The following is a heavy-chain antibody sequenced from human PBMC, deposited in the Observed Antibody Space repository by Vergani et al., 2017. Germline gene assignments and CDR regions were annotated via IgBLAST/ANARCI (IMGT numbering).Heavy chain of an antibody. J-gene: IGHJ6*02. D-gene: IGHD3-10*01. CDR2: IHHSGDT. Sequence: QVQLQESGPGLLKPSETLTLSCDVSDSSIMTNPYWGWFRPSPGKGLEWIGCIHHSGDTHYNSSLKSRVSISIVSSSKFSLSLTSVTAADTAIYYCARHRGSGGFFPSSYFYGMDVWGHGTTVTVSS. CDR1: DSSIMTNPY. V-gene: IGHV4-38-2*01. CDR3: ARHRGSGGFFPSSYFYGMDV.